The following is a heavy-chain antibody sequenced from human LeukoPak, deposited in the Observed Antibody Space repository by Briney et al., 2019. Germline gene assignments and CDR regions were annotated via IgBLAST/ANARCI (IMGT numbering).Heavy chain of an antibody. Sequence: PGRSPRLSCAASGFTFSSYGMHWVRQAPGKGLEWVAVISYDGSNKYYADSVKGRFTISRDNSKNTLYLQMNSLRAEDTAVYYCAKDELRFLEWLLSRMDVWGQGTTVTVSS. V-gene: IGHV3-30*18. CDR1: GFTFSSYG. CDR2: ISYDGSNK. J-gene: IGHJ6*02. CDR3: AKDELRFLEWLLSRMDV. D-gene: IGHD3-3*01.